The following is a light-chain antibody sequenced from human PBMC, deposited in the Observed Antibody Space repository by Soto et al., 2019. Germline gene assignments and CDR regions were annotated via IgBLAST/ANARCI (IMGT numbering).Light chain of an antibody. CDR3: QHYNSYSEA. J-gene: IGKJ1*01. V-gene: IGKV1-5*03. CDR2: MAS. Sequence: DIQITHSPSTLSGSVGDRVTITCRASQTISSWLAWYQQKPGKAPKLLIYMASTLKSGVPSRFSGSGSGTEFTLTISSLQPDDFATYYCQHYNSYSEAFGQGTKVDIK. CDR1: QTISSW.